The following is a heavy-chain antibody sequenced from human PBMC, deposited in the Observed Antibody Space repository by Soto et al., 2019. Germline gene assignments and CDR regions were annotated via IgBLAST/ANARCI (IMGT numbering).Heavy chain of an antibody. V-gene: IGHV4-39*01. D-gene: IGHD6-13*01. Sequence: SETLSLTCTVSGGSISSSSYYWGWIRQPPGKGLEWIGSIYYSGRTYYNPSLKSRVTISVDTSKNQFSLKLSSVTAADTAVYYCARLLRGSSWYEWFDPWGQGTLVTVSS. CDR2: IYYSGRT. CDR1: GGSISSSSYY. J-gene: IGHJ5*02. CDR3: ARLLRGSSWYEWFDP.